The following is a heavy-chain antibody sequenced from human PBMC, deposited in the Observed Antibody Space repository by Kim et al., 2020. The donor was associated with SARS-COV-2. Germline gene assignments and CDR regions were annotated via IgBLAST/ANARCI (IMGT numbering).Heavy chain of an antibody. CDR2: ISAYNGNT. V-gene: IGHV1-18*01. Sequence: ASVKVSCKASGYTFTSYGISWVRQAPGQGLEWMGWISAYNGNTNYAQKLQGRVTMTTDTSTSTAYMELRSLRSDDTAVYYCARDRSYYYDSSGYYYGVDYWGQGTLVTVSS. J-gene: IGHJ4*02. CDR3: ARDRSYYYDSSGYYYGVDY. D-gene: IGHD3-22*01. CDR1: GYTFTSYG.